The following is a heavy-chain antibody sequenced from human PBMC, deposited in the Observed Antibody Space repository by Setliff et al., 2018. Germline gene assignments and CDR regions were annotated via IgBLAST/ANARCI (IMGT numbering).Heavy chain of an antibody. CDR1: GFSLSDTW. CDR3: AKDFRDLGYSDY. V-gene: IGHV3-74*03. J-gene: IGHJ4*02. CDR2: LNEDGSTT. Sequence: GGSLRLSCVLSGFSLSDTWMNWVRQAPGKGLVWVSRLNEDGSTTTYADSVKGRFTISRDNSKNTLYLQMNSLRAEDTAVYYCAKDFRDLGYSDYWGQGTLVTVSS.